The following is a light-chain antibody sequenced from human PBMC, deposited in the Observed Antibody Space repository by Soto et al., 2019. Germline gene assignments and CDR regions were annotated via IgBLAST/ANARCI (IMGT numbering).Light chain of an antibody. V-gene: IGKV1-5*03. Sequence: EIEMTQSPSTLSVSPCDRATLSCRASQSISVWLAWYQQKAGKAPSLLIYRASRWESGIPSRSSGSGSETEFTLTISGLQPGDSATYYCQQYNSYSPTFGQGTKVDIK. J-gene: IGKJ1*01. CDR3: QQYNSYSPT. CDR1: QSISVW. CDR2: RAS.